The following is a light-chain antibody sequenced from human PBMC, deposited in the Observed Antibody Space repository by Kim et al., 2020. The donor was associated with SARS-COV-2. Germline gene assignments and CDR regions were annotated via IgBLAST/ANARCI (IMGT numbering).Light chain of an antibody. CDR1: ESVSKW. V-gene: IGKV1-5*01. J-gene: IGKJ1*01. Sequence: SASGGETVTITCRASESVSKWLAWYQQKPGKAPKLLIYDASRLESGVPSRFSGSGSGTDFTLTLSSLQPDDFATYFCQQYNVNWSFGQGTKVDIK. CDR2: DAS. CDR3: QQYNVNWS.